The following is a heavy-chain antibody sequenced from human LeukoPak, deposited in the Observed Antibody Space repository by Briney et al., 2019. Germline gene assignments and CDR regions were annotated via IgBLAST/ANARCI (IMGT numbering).Heavy chain of an antibody. J-gene: IGHJ4*02. CDR1: GFTFSDYY. CDR2: ISSSGSTK. CDR3: APKLYYFDH. Sequence: GGSLRLSCAASGFTFSDYYMSWIRQAPGKGLEWVSYISSSGSTKHYADSVKGRFTIFRDNAKNSLYLQMNSLRAEDTAVYYCAPKLYYFDHWGQGTLVTVSS. V-gene: IGHV3-11*01. D-gene: IGHD3-10*01.